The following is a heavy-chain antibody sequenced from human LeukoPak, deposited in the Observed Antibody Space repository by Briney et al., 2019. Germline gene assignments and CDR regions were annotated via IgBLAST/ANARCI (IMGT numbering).Heavy chain of an antibody. V-gene: IGHV3-11*06. D-gene: IGHD3-10*01. CDR1: GFTFSDYY. Sequence: GGSLRLSCAASGFTFSDYYMSWIRQAPGKGLEWVSYISSSSSYTNYADSVKGRFTISRDNAKNSLYLQMNSLGAEDTAVYYCARRAMGYGSGPISHWYFDLWGRGTLVTVSS. CDR2: ISSSSSYT. CDR3: ARRAMGYGSGPISHWYFDL. J-gene: IGHJ2*01.